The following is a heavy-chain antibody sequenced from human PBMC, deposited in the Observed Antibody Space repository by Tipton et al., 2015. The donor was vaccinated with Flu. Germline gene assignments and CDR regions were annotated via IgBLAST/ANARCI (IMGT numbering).Heavy chain of an antibody. CDR1: GYSITSGYY. CDR2: ISHTGTT. D-gene: IGHD2-2*01. Sequence: TLSLTCAVSGYSITSGYYWGWIRQPPGKGLEWIGSISHTGTTNSNPSLKSRVNISVDTSKNHFSLKLTSVTAADTAVYYCARDRWEYASGFDSWGQGTLVTVSS. J-gene: IGHJ4*02. CDR3: ARDRWEYASGFDS. V-gene: IGHV4-38-2*02.